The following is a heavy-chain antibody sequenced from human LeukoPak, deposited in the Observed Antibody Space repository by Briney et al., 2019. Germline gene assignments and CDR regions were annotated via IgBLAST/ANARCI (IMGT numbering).Heavy chain of an antibody. Sequence: GGSLRLSCAASGFTFSSYWMSWVRQAPGKGLEWVANIKQDGSEKYYVDSVKGRFTISRDNAKKSLYLQMNSLRGEDTAVYYCARDRRDGYKYLAHWGQGTRVTVSS. CDR3: ARDRRDGYKYLAH. J-gene: IGHJ4*02. CDR2: IKQDGSEK. D-gene: IGHD5-24*01. CDR1: GFTFSSYW. V-gene: IGHV3-7*01.